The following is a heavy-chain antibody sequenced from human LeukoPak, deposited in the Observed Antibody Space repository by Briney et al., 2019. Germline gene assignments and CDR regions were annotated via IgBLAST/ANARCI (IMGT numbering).Heavy chain of an antibody. CDR3: ASRPGIAAAVAS. V-gene: IGHV4-34*01. D-gene: IGHD6-13*01. CDR2: ITYSGDT. Sequence: AETLSLTCAVHGRSLSGSRWNWIRQPPGKGLEWIGEITYSGDTKYNPSLEGRVTMSIDTSKNQFSLKLTSVTAADTAVYFCASRPGIAAAVASWGQGSLVTVSS. CDR1: GRSLSGSR. J-gene: IGHJ4*02.